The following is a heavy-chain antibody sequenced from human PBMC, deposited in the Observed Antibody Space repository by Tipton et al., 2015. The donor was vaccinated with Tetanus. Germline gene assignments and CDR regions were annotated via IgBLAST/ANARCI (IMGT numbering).Heavy chain of an antibody. CDR2: VYYNGNT. Sequence: TLSLTCTASGGSLSSGTFYWDWIRQAPGKGLEWIGNVYYNGNTLENPSLKGRVTLSLDKSKNQFSLKLTSVTAADTAVYFCARSADNWFDPWGQGTLVTVSS. J-gene: IGHJ5*02. V-gene: IGHV4-39*01. CDR3: ARSADNWFDP. CDR1: GGSLSSGTFY.